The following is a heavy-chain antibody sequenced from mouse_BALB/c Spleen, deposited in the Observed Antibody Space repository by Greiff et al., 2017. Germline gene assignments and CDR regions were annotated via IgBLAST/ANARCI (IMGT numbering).Heavy chain of an antibody. J-gene: IGHJ4*01. CDR3: TRAWLRLRAMDY. D-gene: IGHD1-2*01. CDR2: ISSGGSYT. Sequence: EVKLVESGGGLVKPGGSLKLSCAASGFTFSSYTMSWVRQTPEKRLEWVATISSGGSYTYYPDSVKGRFTISRDNAKNTLYLQMSSLKSEDTAMYYCTRAWLRLRAMDYWGQGTSVTVSS. V-gene: IGHV5-6-4*01. CDR1: GFTFSSYT.